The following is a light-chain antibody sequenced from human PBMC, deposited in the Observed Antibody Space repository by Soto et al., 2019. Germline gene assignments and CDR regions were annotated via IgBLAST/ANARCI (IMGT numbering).Light chain of an antibody. CDR2: DVS. J-gene: IGLJ2*01. CDR1: SSDVGGYNY. Sequence: QSVLTQPASVSGSPGQSITISCTGTSSDVGGYNYVSWYQQHPGKAPQLMIYDVSNRPSGVSNRFSGSKSGNTASLTISGLQAEEEADYYCSSYTSSSPCVFGAGTKLTVL. CDR3: SSYTSSSPCV. V-gene: IGLV2-14*01.